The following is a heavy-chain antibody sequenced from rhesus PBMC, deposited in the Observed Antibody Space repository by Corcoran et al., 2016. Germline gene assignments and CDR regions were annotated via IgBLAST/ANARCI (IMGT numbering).Heavy chain of an antibody. CDR2: SGASSGST. Sequence: QVQLQESGPGLVKPSETLSLTCAVSGYSISSGYGWSWIRQPPGKGLEWIGYSGASSGSTNYNPSLKRRVTISKDTSKNQFSLKLSSVTAADTAVYYCAREWGFDYWGQGVLVTVSS. CDR3: AREWGFDY. V-gene: IGHV4-127*01. CDR1: GYSISSGYG. J-gene: IGHJ4*01. D-gene: IGHD7-45*01.